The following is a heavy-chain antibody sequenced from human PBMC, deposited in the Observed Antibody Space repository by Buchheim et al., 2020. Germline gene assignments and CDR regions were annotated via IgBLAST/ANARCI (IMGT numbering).Heavy chain of an antibody. J-gene: IGHJ4*02. CDR3: AREWSCSGGSCYSGIFDY. V-gene: IGHV3-48*03. CDR1: GFTFSSYE. Sequence: EVQLVESGGGLVQPGGSLRLSCAASGFTFSSYEMNWVRQAPGKGLEWVSYISSSGSTIYYADSVKGRFTISRDNAKNSLSLQMNSLRAEDTAVYYCAREWSCSGGSCYSGIFDYWGQGTL. CDR2: ISSSGSTI. D-gene: IGHD2-15*01.